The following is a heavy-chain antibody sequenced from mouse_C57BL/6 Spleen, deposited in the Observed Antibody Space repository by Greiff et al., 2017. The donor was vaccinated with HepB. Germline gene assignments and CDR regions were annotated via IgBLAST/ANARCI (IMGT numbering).Heavy chain of an antibody. CDR1: GYTFTSYW. Sequence: QVQLQQPGAELVKPGASVKLSCKASGYTFTSYWMQWVKQRPGQGLEWIGEIDPSDSYTNYNQKFKGKATLTVDTSSSTAYMQLSSLTSEDSAVYYCASLYYGSRAFAYWGQGTLVTVSA. CDR3: ASLYYGSRAFAY. D-gene: IGHD1-1*01. J-gene: IGHJ3*01. V-gene: IGHV1-50*01. CDR2: IDPSDSYT.